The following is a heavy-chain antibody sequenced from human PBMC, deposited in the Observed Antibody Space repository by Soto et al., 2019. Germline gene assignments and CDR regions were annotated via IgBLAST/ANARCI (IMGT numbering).Heavy chain of an antibody. CDR1: GYTFTSYG. J-gene: IGHJ3*01. CDR3: ARDRDYSGYGSDASGV. V-gene: IGHV1-18*01. D-gene: IGHD5-12*01. CDR2: ISGYNGNT. Sequence: ASVKVSCKASGYTFTSYGISWVRQAPGQGLEWMGWISGYNGNTNYAQKFQGRVTMTTDTSTSTAYMELRSLTSDDTAVYFCARDRDYSGYGSDASGVWGQGTMVTVSS.